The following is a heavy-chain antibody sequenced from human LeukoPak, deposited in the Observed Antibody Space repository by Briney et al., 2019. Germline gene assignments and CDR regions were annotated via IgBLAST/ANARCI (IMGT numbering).Heavy chain of an antibody. D-gene: IGHD6-6*01. CDR2: INPNSGGT. CDR3: ARDLEYSSSSSDPDY. J-gene: IGHJ4*02. V-gene: IGHV1-2*02. Sequence: ASVKVSCKASGYTFTGYYMHWVRQAPGQGLEWMGWINPNSGGTNYAQKFQGRVTMTRDTSISTAYMELSRLRSDDTAVYYCARDLEYSSSSSDPDYWGLGTLVTVSS. CDR1: GYTFTGYY.